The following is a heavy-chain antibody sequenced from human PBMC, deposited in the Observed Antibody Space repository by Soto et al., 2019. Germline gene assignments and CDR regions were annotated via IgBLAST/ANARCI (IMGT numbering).Heavy chain of an antibody. D-gene: IGHD1-20*01. V-gene: IGHV4-4*02. CDR2: IYHSGST. Sequence: SETLSLTCAVSGGSISSSNWWSWVRQPPGKGLEWIGEIYHSGSTNYNPYLKSRVTISVDKSKNQFSLKLSSVTAADTAVYYCARDIGYITGTLSSVDNWGQETLVTVSS. CDR3: ARDIGYITGTLSSVDN. CDR1: GGSISSSNW. J-gene: IGHJ4*02.